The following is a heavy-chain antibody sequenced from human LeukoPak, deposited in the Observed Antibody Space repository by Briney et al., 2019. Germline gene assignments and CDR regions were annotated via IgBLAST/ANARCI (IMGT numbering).Heavy chain of an antibody. D-gene: IGHD2-2*02. CDR1: GFTFSSYA. Sequence: HTGGSLRLSCAASGFTFSSYAMSWVRQAPGKGLEWVSAISGSGGSTYYADSVKGRFTISRDNSKNTLYLQMNSLRAEDTAVYYCAKPRLSAAAIHGFGYWGQGTLVTVSS. V-gene: IGHV3-23*01. CDR2: ISGSGGST. J-gene: IGHJ4*02. CDR3: AKPRLSAAAIHGFGY.